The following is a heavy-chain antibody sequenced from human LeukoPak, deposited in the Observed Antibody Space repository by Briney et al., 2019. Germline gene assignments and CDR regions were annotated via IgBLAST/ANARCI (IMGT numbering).Heavy chain of an antibody. D-gene: IGHD5-24*01. V-gene: IGHV3-48*03. J-gene: IGHJ4*02. CDR3: ARVRWLQIPDY. CDR1: GFTFSSYE. Sequence: GGSLRLSCAASGFTFSSYEMNWVRQAPGKGLEWVSYISSSGSTIYYADSVKGRFTISRDNAKNSLYLQMNSLRAEDTAVYYCARVRWLQIPDYWGQGTLVTVSS. CDR2: ISSSGSTI.